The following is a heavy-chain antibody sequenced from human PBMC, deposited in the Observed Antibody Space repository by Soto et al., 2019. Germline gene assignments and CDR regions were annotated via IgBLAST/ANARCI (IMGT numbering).Heavy chain of an antibody. CDR3: ATDSPQLGPYYYYYGMDV. D-gene: IGHD6-6*01. Sequence: ASVKVSCKVSGYTLTELSMHWVRQAPGKGLEWMGGFDPEDGETIYAQKFQGRVTMTEDTSTDTAYMELSSLRSEDTAVYYCATDSPQLGPYYYYYGMDVWGQGATVTVSS. CDR2: FDPEDGET. CDR1: GYTLTELS. J-gene: IGHJ6*02. V-gene: IGHV1-24*01.